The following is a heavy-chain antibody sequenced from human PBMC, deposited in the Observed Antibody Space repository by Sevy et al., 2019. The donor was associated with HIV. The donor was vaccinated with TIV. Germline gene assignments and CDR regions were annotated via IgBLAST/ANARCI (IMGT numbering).Heavy chain of an antibody. Sequence: GGSLRLSCTASGFTFGDYAMSWFLQAPGRGLEWVGFIRSETYGETTEYAASVKGRFTVSRDDSKSIVYLQMNSLKTEDTAVYYCTRRADRVYGDHLNLYWGQGTLVTVSS. V-gene: IGHV3-49*03. CDR1: GFTFGDYA. D-gene: IGHD2-21*02. J-gene: IGHJ4*02. CDR3: TRRADRVYGDHLNLY. CDR2: IRSETYGETT.